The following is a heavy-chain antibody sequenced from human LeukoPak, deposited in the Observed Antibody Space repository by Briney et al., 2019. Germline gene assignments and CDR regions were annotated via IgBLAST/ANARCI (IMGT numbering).Heavy chain of an antibody. J-gene: IGHJ3*02. Sequence: GGSLRLSCAAPGFTFRNAWMSWGRQAPGKGLEWVGRIKSKTDGETTDYALPVKGRFTISRDNSKNTLYLQMNSLKTEDTAVYYCGTGSAFDIWGQGTMVTVSS. CDR1: GFTFRNAW. CDR2: IKSKTDGETT. D-gene: IGHD7-27*01. CDR3: GTGSAFDI. V-gene: IGHV3-15*01.